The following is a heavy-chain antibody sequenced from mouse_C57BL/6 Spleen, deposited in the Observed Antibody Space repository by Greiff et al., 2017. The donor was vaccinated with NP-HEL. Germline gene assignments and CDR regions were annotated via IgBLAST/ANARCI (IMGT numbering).Heavy chain of an antibody. V-gene: IGHV1-55*01. CDR3: ARGDYDYDGRDWFAY. CDR2: IYPGSGST. CDR1: GYTFTSYW. Sequence: VQLQQPGAELVKPGASVKMSCKASGYTFTSYWITWVKQRPGQGLEWIGDIYPGSGSTNYNEKFKSKATLTVDTSSSTAYMQLSSLTSEDSAVYYCARGDYDYDGRDWFAYWGQGTLVTVSA. J-gene: IGHJ3*01. D-gene: IGHD2-4*01.